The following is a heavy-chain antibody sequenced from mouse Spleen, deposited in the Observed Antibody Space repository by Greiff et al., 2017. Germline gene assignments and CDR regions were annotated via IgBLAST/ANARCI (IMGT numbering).Heavy chain of an antibody. V-gene: IGHV5-15*02. CDR3: ARDKGAY. CDR2: ISNLAYSI. J-gene: IGHJ3*01. CDR1: GFTFSDYG. Sequence: VQLKESGGGLVQPGGSRKLSCAASGFTFSDYGMAWVRQAPGKGPEWVAFISNLAYSIYYADTVTGRFTISRENAKNTLYLEMSSLRSEDTAMYYCARDKGAYWGQGTLVTVSA.